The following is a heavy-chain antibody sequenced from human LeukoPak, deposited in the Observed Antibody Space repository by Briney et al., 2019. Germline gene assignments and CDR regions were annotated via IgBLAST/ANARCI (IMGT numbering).Heavy chain of an antibody. J-gene: IGHJ4*02. CDR3: ARQGSVAGTGGSDY. CDR2: IYYSGST. CDR1: GGSISSGDYY. D-gene: IGHD6-19*01. V-gene: IGHV4-30-4*08. Sequence: SQTLSLTCTVSGGSISSGDYYWSWIRQPPGKGLEWIGYIYYSGSTYYNPSLKSRVTISVDTSKNQFSLKLSSVTAADTAVYYCARQGSVAGTGGSDYWGQGTLVTVSS.